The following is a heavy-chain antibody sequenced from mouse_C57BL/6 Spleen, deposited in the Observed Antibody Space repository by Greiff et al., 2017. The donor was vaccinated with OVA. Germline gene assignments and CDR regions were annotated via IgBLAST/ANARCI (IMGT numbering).Heavy chain of an antibody. D-gene: IGHD2-5*01. V-gene: IGHV14-4*01. Sequence: EVQLQQSGAELVRPGASVKLSCTASGFNIKDDYMHWVKQRPEQGLEWIGWIDPENGDTEYASKFQGKATITADTSSNTAYLPLSSLTSEDTAVYYSTIYSNYIAYWGQGTLVTVSA. CDR2: IDPENGDT. CDR1: GFNIKDDY. CDR3: TIYSNYIAY. J-gene: IGHJ3*01.